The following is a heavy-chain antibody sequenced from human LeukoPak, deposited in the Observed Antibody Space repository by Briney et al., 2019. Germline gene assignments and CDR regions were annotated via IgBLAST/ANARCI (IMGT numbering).Heavy chain of an antibody. J-gene: IGHJ3*02. CDR1: GGSFSGYY. V-gene: IGHV4-34*01. CDR3: ARGFGRYKTIDAFDI. D-gene: IGHD6-19*01. CDR2: INHSGST. Sequence: SETLSLTCAVYGGSFSGYYWSWIRQPPGKGLEWIGEINHSGSTNYNPSLKSRVTISVDTSKNQFSLKLSSVTAADTAVYYCARGFGRYKTIDAFDIWGQGTMVTVSS.